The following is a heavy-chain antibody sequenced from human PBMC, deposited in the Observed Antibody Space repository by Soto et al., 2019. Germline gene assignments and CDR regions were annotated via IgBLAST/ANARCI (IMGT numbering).Heavy chain of an antibody. CDR3: ARVIAAAADFDY. D-gene: IGHD6-13*01. CDR2: ISAYNRNT. Sequence: GVSVEISCKASGYTFNIYGLSWVRQAPGQGLEWMGWISAYNRNTNYAQKLQGRVTMTTDTSTSTAYMELRSLRSDDTAVYYCARVIAAAADFDYWGQGTLVT. V-gene: IGHV1-18*01. CDR1: GYTFNIYG. J-gene: IGHJ4*02.